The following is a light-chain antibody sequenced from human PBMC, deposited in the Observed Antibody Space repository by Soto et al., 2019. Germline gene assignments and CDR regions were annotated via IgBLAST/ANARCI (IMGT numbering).Light chain of an antibody. CDR1: QDINKY. J-gene: IGKJ5*01. CDR3: QQYDLLLT. CDR2: EAS. V-gene: IGKV1-33*01. Sequence: DIQMTQSPSSLSASVGDRVTITCQASQDINKYLNWYQQKPGHPPKLLIYEASNLETGVSSRFSGSGSETDFTFTISSLRREDTATYYCQQYDLLLTCGQGTRLEIK.